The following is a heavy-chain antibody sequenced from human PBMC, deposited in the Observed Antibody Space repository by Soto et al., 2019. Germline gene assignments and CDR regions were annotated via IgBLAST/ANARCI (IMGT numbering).Heavy chain of an antibody. V-gene: IGHV3-72*01. D-gene: IGHD1-26*01. J-gene: IGHJ5*02. CDR2: VGNRADSYTT. CDR1: GFTFSIHH. Sequence: PGGSLRLSCAGSGFTFSIHHMDWVRQAPGKGLEWVGRVGNRADSYTTKYAASVKGRFTISRDDSQNSLYLQMNSLKTEDTAVYYCARVVGATGSHRFDPWGQGTLVTVSS. CDR3: ARVVGATGSHRFDP.